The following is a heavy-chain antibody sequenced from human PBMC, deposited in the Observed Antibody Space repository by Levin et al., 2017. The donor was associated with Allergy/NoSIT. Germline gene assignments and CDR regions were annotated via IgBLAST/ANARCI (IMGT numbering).Heavy chain of an antibody. V-gene: IGHV3-23*01. CDR2: VGGSGESI. CDR1: GFRFSSYA. D-gene: IGHD3-10*01. CDR3: ARRSWSYYNPCDH. J-gene: IGHJ4*02. Sequence: PGGSLRLSCAASGFRFSSYAMNWVRQAPGKGLEWVSSVGGSGESIYYADSVEGRVTISRDNSKNTLFLQLNSLRADDTAVDYCARRSWSYYNPCDHWGQGTLLTVSS.